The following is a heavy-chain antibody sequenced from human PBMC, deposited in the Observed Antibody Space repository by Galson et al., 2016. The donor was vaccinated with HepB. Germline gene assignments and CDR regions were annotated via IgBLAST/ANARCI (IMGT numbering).Heavy chain of an antibody. J-gene: IGHJ3*02. CDR1: GFTFTRYA. V-gene: IGHV3-30*04. CDR3: ARAKSPLAAAPTEAFDI. D-gene: IGHD6-25*01. CDR2: ISYDASNK. Sequence: SLRLSCAASGFTFTRYAIHWVRQAPGKGLEWVAVISYDASNKYYADSVKGRFTISRDNSKNTLYLQMNSLRGEDTAVYYCARAKSPLAAAPTEAFDIWGQGTMVTVSS.